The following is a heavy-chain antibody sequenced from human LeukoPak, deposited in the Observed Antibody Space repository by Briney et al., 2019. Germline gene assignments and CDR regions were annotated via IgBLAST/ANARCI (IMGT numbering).Heavy chain of an antibody. CDR2: ISYDGSNK. CDR1: GFTFSSYG. Sequence: GRSLRLSCAASGFTFSSYGMHWVRQAPGKGLEWVAVISYDGSNKYYADSVKGRFTISRDNSKNTLYLQMNSLRAEDTAVYYCAKDFSSSWPSDYWGQGTLVTVSS. CDR3: AKDFSSSWPSDY. J-gene: IGHJ4*02. V-gene: IGHV3-30*18. D-gene: IGHD6-13*01.